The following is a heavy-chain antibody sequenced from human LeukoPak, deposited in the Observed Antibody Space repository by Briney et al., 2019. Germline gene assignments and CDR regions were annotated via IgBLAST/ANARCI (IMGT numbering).Heavy chain of an antibody. Sequence: SETLSLTCTVSGGSISSGGYYWNWIRQHPGKGLEWIGFISYRGTTDYNPSLKSRIVISLDASKNQLFLTLNSVTAADTAVYYCARLSGELFDYWGQGTLVTVSS. J-gene: IGHJ4*02. CDR3: ARLSGELFDY. CDR1: GGSISSGGYY. CDR2: ISYRGTT. D-gene: IGHD4-17*01. V-gene: IGHV4-31*03.